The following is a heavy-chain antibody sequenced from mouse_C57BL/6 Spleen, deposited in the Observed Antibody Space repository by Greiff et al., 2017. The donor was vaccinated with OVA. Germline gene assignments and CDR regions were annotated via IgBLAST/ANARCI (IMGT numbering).Heavy chain of an antibody. CDR2: INPSTGGT. J-gene: IGHJ2*01. Sequence: EVKLVESGPELVKPGASVKISCKASGYSFTGYYMNWVKQSPEKSLEWIGEINPSTGGTTYNQKFKAKATLTVDKSSSTAYMQLKSLTSEDSAVYYCARWDYGSSYGYWGQGTTLTVSS. V-gene: IGHV1-42*01. CDR3: ARWDYGSSYGY. CDR1: GYSFTGYY. D-gene: IGHD1-1*01.